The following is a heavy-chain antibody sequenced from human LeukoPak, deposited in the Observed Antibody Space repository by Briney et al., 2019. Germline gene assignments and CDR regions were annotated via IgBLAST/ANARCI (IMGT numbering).Heavy chain of an antibody. Sequence: SSETLSLTCTVSGGSISSHYWSWIRQPPGKGLEWIGYIYYSGSTNYNPSLKSRVTISVDTSKNQFSLKLSSVTAADTAVYYCARGGLRASLDYWGRGTLVTVSS. D-gene: IGHD4-17*01. CDR3: ARGGLRASLDY. CDR1: GGSISSHY. CDR2: IYYSGST. J-gene: IGHJ4*02. V-gene: IGHV4-59*11.